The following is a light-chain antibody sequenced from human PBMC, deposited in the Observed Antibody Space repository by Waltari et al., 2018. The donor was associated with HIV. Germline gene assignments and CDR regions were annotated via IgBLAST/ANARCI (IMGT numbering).Light chain of an antibody. CDR3: QQYNNYLYT. Sequence: DIQMTQSPSTLSASVGDRVTITCRASQTISQWLAWYQQKPGKAPNLLIYKASTLVNGVPSRFSGSGSGTEFTLNITSLQPDDFATYFCQQYNNYLYTFGQGTKVEI. V-gene: IGKV1-5*03. J-gene: IGKJ2*01. CDR2: KAS. CDR1: QTISQW.